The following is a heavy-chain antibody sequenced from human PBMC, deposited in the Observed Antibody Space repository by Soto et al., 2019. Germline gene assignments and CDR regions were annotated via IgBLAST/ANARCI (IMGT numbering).Heavy chain of an antibody. J-gene: IGHJ5*02. CDR2: ITTSSAYI. CDR3: VRAETDRFLRHIWFAT. V-gene: IGHV3-21*01. Sequence: EVQLVESGGGLVKPGGSLRLSCAASGFTFNTYDMNCVRQAPGKGLEWVSSITTSSAYIYYADSIKGRITISRDYAQNSGFLQMNSVRVEDMAVYYCVRAETDRFLRHIWFATGVQGTLVTVSS. D-gene: IGHD5-12*01. CDR1: GFTFNTYD.